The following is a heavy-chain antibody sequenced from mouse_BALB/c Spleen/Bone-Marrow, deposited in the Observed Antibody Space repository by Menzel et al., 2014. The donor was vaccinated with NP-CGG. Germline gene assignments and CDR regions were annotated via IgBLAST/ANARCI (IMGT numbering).Heavy chain of an antibody. J-gene: IGHJ3*01. Sequence: VQLQQSGAELARPGASVKLSCKASGYTFTSYWMQRVKQRPGQGLEWIGAIYPGDGDTRYTQKFKGKATLTADKSSSTAYMQLSSLASEDSAVYYCARGDRYAWFAYWGQGTLVTVSA. CDR3: ARGDRYAWFAY. V-gene: IGHV1-87*01. CDR1: GYTFTSYW. D-gene: IGHD2-14*01. CDR2: IYPGDGDT.